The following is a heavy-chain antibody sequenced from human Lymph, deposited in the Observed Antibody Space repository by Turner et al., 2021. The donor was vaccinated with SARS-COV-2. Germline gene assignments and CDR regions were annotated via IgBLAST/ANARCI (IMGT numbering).Heavy chain of an antibody. J-gene: IGHJ4*02. CDR3: ARGTGATDY. D-gene: IGHD1-26*01. Sequence: EVQLVKSWGGVVRPVGSLSLSCAASGFNFDDYGMNWVRQAPVKGLKWVSSINWNGGSIGYADTVKGRFTIARDNAKNSLYLQMNSLRAEDTSFYHCARGTGATDYWGQGTLVTFSS. V-gene: IGHV3-20*01. CDR2: INWNGGSI. CDR1: GFNFDDYG.